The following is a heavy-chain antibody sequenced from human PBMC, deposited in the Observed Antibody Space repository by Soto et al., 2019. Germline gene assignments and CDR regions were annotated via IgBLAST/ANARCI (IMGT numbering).Heavy chain of an antibody. Sequence: GGSLRLSCAASGFTFSSYGMHWVRQAPGKGLEWVAVVWYDGKNKYYSDSVRGRFTISRDNSKDTVYLQMNSLSADDTAVYYCVRDWATVTTPLYWCQGT. J-gene: IGHJ4*02. CDR2: VWYDGKNK. D-gene: IGHD4-17*01. V-gene: IGHV3-33*01. CDR3: VRDWATVTTPLY. CDR1: GFTFSSYG.